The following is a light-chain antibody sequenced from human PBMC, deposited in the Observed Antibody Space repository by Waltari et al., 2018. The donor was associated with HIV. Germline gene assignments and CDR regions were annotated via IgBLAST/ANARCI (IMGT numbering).Light chain of an antibody. CDR3: QQSYATPRS. J-gene: IGKJ2*03. CDR1: PSIKRN. CDR2: ATA. V-gene: IGKV1-39*01. Sequence: DIQMTQSPSSLSASIGDRVTITCRASPSIKRNLNWFQQKSGKAPNILIYATATLQNGVPSRFSGSGSETNFTLTITRLQPEDFATYYCQQSYATPRSFGQGTKL.